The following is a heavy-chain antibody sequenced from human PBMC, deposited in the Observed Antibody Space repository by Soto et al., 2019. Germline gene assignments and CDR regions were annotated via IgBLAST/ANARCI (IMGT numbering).Heavy chain of an antibody. D-gene: IGHD2-15*01. V-gene: IGHV4-39*01. J-gene: IGHJ6*02. Sequence: SETLSLTCTVSGDSSVSSSSYYWGWIRQPPGKGLEWIGSIYYTGNTFYSPSFRSRLTISVDTSKSQFSQKLRSVTAAETATYYCASEVSSTDGMDVWGQGTTVTVSS. CDR3: ASEVSSTDGMDV. CDR2: IYYTGNT. CDR1: GDSSVSSSSYY.